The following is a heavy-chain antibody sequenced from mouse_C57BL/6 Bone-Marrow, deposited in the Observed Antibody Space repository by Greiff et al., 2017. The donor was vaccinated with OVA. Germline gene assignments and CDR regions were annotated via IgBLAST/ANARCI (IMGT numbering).Heavy chain of an antibody. CDR3: AKRTNYYAMDY. J-gene: IGHJ4*01. V-gene: IGHV2-9*01. D-gene: IGHD2-14*01. Sequence: QVQLKESGPGLVAPSQCLSISCTVSGFSFTSYGVDWVRQPPGKGLEWLGVIWGGGSTNYNSALMSSLSISKDNAKSQVFLKMNSLRTEDTAMYYCAKRTNYYAMDYWGQGTSVTVSS. CDR1: GFSFTSYG. CDR2: IWGGGST.